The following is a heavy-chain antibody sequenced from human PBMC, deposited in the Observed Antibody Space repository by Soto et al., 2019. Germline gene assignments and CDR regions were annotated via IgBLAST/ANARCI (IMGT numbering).Heavy chain of an antibody. J-gene: IGHJ5*02. CDR2: IYHSGST. Sequence: PSETLSLTCAASGGSISSGGYSWSWIRQPPGKGLEWIGYIYHSGSTYYNPSLRSRVTISVDRSKNQFSLKLSSVTAADTAVYYCARAGTVYGDYSYWFDPWGQGTLVTVSS. V-gene: IGHV4-30-2*01. D-gene: IGHD4-17*01. CDR1: GGSISSGGYS. CDR3: ARAGTVYGDYSYWFDP.